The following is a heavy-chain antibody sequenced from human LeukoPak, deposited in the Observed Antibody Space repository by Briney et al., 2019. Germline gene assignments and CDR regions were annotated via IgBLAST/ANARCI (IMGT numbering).Heavy chain of an antibody. Sequence: SETLSLTCTVSGGAISSYYWGWIRQPPRKGLECNAYISDIGSLNYKPSLTSRVTISLDPSKIPSSLKLSSVTAAATAVYYCAGHHPRNTVDFWGQGTLVTVSS. CDR2: ISDIGSL. D-gene: IGHD2/OR15-2a*01. CDR1: GGAISSYY. V-gene: IGHV4-59*08. J-gene: IGHJ4*02. CDR3: AGHHPRNTVDF.